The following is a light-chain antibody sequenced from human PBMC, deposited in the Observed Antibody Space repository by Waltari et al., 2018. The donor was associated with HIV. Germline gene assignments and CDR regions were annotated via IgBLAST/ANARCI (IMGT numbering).Light chain of an antibody. J-gene: IGLJ3*02. CDR2: EVI. CDR3: CSYAGTYTYVL. CDR1: SSDVGVYDS. V-gene: IGLV2-11*01. Sequence: QPALTHPRPVSGSPGQSVTISCTGPSSDVGVYDSLSCYLQHPGKVPKLIIYEVIKRPSGVPDRFSGSKSGNTASLTISGLQTEDEADYFCCSYAGTYTYVLFGGGTKLTVL.